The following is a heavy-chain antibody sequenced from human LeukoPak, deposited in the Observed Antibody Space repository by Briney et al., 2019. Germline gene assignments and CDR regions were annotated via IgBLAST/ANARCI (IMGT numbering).Heavy chain of an antibody. Sequence: HPGGSLRLSCAASGFTFSSYAMHWVRQAPGKGLEWVAVISYDGSNKYYADSVKGRFTISRDNSKKTAHRQMNRLRAEDTADYYGAGSRGDIVVVPAATFDYWGQGTLVTVSS. D-gene: IGHD2-2*01. V-gene: IGHV3-30-3*01. J-gene: IGHJ4*02. CDR3: AGSRGDIVVVPAATFDY. CDR1: GFTFSSYA. CDR2: ISYDGSNK.